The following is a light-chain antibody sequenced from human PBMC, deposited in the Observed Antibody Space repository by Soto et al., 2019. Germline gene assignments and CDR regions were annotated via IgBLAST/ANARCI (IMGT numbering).Light chain of an antibody. CDR3: QQYGSSPWT. CDR1: QSISTW. V-gene: IGKV1-5*01. J-gene: IGKJ1*01. Sequence: DIQMTQSPATLSASVGDRVTITCRASQSISTWLAWYQQKPGKAPKLLIYDVSSLESGVPSRFSGSGSGTEFTLTISVLEPEDFAVYYCQQYGSSPWTFGQGTKVDI. CDR2: DVS.